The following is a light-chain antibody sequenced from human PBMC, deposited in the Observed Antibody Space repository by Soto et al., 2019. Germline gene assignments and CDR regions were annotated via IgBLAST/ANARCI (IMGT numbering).Light chain of an antibody. CDR1: SSDVGGYNY. Sequence: QSALTQPASVSGSPGQSITISCTGISSDVGGYNYVSWYQQHPGKAPKLMIYEVSNRPSGVSNRFSGSKSGNTASLTISGLQAEDEADYYCSSYTSSSTFFGTGTKLTVL. CDR3: SSYTSSSTF. CDR2: EVS. J-gene: IGLJ1*01. V-gene: IGLV2-14*01.